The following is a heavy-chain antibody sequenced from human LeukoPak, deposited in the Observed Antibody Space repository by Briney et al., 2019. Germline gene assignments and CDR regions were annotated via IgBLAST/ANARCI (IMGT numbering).Heavy chain of an antibody. CDR2: IIPIFGTA. Sequence: RASVKVSCKASGGTFSSYAISWVRQAPGQGLEWMGGIIPIFGTANYAQKFQGRVTITADESTSTAYMELSSLRSDATAVYYCALTSLSGMDVWGQGTTVPVSS. CDR3: ALTSLSGMDV. CDR1: GGTFSSYA. V-gene: IGHV1-69*13. D-gene: IGHD6-6*01. J-gene: IGHJ6*02.